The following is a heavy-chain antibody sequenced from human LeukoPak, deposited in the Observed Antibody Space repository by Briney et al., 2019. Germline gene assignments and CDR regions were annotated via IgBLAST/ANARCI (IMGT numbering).Heavy chain of an antibody. Sequence: SETLSLTCAVYGGSFSGYYWSWIRQPPGKGLEWIGEINHSGSTNYNPSLKSRVTISVDTSKNQFSLKLSSVTAADTAVYYCARVVGSSWYVRFDPWGQGTLATVSS. J-gene: IGHJ5*02. CDR3: ARVVGSSWYVRFDP. CDR1: GGSFSGYY. CDR2: INHSGST. V-gene: IGHV4-34*01. D-gene: IGHD6-13*01.